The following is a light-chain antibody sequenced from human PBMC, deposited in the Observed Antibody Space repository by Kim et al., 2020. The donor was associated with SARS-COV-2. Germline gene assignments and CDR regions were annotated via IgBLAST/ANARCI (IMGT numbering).Light chain of an antibody. Sequence: EIVLTQSPGTLSLSPGERATLSCRASQSVSSNYLAWYQQKPGQAPRLLIYGASSRATGIPDRFSGSGSGTDFTLTISSLEPEDFAVYYCQQYGSSSITFGQGTRLEIK. J-gene: IGKJ5*01. CDR2: GAS. CDR3: QQYGSSSIT. V-gene: IGKV3-20*01. CDR1: QSVSSNY.